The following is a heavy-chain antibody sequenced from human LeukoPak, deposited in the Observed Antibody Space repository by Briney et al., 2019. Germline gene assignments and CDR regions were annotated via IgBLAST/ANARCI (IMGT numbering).Heavy chain of an antibody. Sequence: ASVKVSCKASGYTFTDNYMHWVRQAPGQGLEWMGIINPSGGSTSYAQKFQGRVTMTRDMSTSTVYMELSSLRSEDTAVYYCARVATVTDGGAFDIWGQGTMVTVSS. CDR1: GYTFTDNY. V-gene: IGHV1-46*01. CDR2: INPSGGST. J-gene: IGHJ3*02. CDR3: ARVATVTDGGAFDI. D-gene: IGHD4-17*01.